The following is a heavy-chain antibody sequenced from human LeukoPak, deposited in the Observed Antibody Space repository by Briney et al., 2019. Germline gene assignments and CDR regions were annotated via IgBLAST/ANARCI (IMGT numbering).Heavy chain of an antibody. D-gene: IGHD6-13*01. CDR1: GFTFDDYA. V-gene: IGHV3-43D*03. J-gene: IGHJ6*03. CDR2: ISWDGGST. CDR3: AKAGIAAAGYYYYYYMDV. Sequence: GGSLRLSCAASGFTFDDYAMQLVRQAPGKGLEWVSLISWDGGSTYYAVSVKGGFTISRDNSKNSLYLQMNSLRAEDTALYYCAKAGIAAAGYYYYYYMDVWGKGTTVTVSS.